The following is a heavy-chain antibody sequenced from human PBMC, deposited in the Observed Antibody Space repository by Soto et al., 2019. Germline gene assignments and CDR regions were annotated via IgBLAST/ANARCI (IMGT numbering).Heavy chain of an antibody. CDR2: TYYRSKWYY. J-gene: IGHJ3*02. CDR1: GYSVSSNSAA. D-gene: IGHD2-2*01. V-gene: IGHV6-1*01. CDR3: ARYLPGVNSTSKIVVRGFDI. Sequence: SQTLSLTCAISGYSVSSNSAALNWIRQSPSRGLEWLGRTYYRSKWYYDYAVSVKSRITINPDTSKSQFSLQLNSVTPEDTAVYYCARYLPGVNSTSKIVVRGFDIWGQGTLVTVSS.